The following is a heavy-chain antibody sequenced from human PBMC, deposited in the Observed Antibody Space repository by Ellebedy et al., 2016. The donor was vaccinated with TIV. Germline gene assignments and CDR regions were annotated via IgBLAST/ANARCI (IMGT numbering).Heavy chain of an antibody. Sequence: GESLKISCAASGFPFSTYGMSWVRQAQGKGLEWVSAIRGGDSNTYYADSVKGRSTLSRDNFKNTLYLQLNSLRAEDTAVYYCAKLYPAHQEMSSGSYYDYWGQGTLVTVSS. CDR3: AKLYPAHQEMSSGSYYDY. D-gene: IGHD1-26*01. CDR2: IRGGDSNT. V-gene: IGHV3-23*01. CDR1: GFPFSTYG. J-gene: IGHJ4*02.